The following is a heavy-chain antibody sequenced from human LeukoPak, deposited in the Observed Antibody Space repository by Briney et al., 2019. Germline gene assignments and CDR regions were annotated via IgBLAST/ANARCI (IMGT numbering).Heavy chain of an antibody. D-gene: IGHD5-12*01. CDR3: ARGRGGYDLGYMDV. CDR1: GGSFSGYY. Sequence: PSETLSLTSAVYGGSFSGYYWSWIRQPPGKGLEWIGEINHSGSTNYNPSLKSRVTISVDTSKNQFSLKLSSVTAADTAVYYCARGRGGYDLGYMDVWGKGTTVTVSS. V-gene: IGHV4-34*01. J-gene: IGHJ6*03. CDR2: INHSGST.